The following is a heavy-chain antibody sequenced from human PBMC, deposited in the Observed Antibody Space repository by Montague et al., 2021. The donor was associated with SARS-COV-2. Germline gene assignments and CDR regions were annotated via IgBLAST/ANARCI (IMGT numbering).Heavy chain of an antibody. V-gene: IGHV4-34*01. J-gene: IGHJ2*01. D-gene: IGHD3-22*01. CDR3: ARGSPTISMILVVMTGAGWYIDL. Sequence: SESLSIACAVYGGSFSDYYWSWIRQPPGKGLEWIGEINHSGSTNYNPSLRSRVTISVDTSKNQFSLKLSAVTAADTAVYYCARGSPTISMILVVMTGAGWYIDLWCRGTRVTVSS. CDR2: INHSGST. CDR1: GGSFSDYY.